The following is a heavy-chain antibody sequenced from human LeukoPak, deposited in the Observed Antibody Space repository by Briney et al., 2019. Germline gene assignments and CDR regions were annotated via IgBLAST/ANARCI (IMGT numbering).Heavy chain of an antibody. CDR2: IYDSGTT. J-gene: IGHJ4*02. D-gene: IGHD1-1*01. CDR3: ARAKPNWNPRDY. CDR1: GGSISSNF. V-gene: IGHV4-59*08. Sequence: PSETLSLTCTVSGGSISSNFWSWIRQPPGKGLEWIGYIYDSGTTSYNPSLKSRATISGDTSKNQFSLKLNSVTAADTAVYYCARAKPNWNPRDYWGQGTLVIVSS.